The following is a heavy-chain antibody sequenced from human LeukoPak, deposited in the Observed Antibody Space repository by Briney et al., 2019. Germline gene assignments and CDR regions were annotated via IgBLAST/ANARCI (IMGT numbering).Heavy chain of an antibody. D-gene: IGHD5-18*01. CDR1: GGSFSGYY. J-gene: IGHJ5*02. CDR3: ASDRGYSYGYNWFDP. Sequence: PSETLSLTCAVYGGSFSGYYWSWIRQPPGKGLEWIGEINHSGSTNYNPSLKSRVTISVDTSKNQFSLKLSSVTAADTAVYYCASDRGYSYGYNWFDPWGQGTLVTVSS. CDR2: INHSGST. V-gene: IGHV4-34*01.